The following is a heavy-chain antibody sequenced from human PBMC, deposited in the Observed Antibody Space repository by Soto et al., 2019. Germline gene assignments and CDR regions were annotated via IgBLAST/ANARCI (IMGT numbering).Heavy chain of an antibody. Sequence: GASVKVSCKASGYTFTSYGISWVRQAPGQGLEWMGWISAYNGNTNYAQKLQGRVTMTTDTSTSTAYMELRSLRSDDTAVYYCARFIPLQYSSGWQLDYWGQGTLVTVSS. CDR1: GYTFTSYG. CDR3: ARFIPLQYSSGWQLDY. CDR2: ISAYNGNT. D-gene: IGHD6-19*01. V-gene: IGHV1-18*01. J-gene: IGHJ4*02.